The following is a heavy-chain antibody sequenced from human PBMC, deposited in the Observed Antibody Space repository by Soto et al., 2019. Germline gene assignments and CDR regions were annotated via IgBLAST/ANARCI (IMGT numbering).Heavy chain of an antibody. Sequence: VQLQEAGPGLVKPSQTLSLTCTVSGGSISSGCYYWSWIRQHPGKGLEWIGYIYYSGSTYYNPSLKSRVTIPVDTSKNQFSLKLSSVTAADTAVYYCARVPIGKAEFDYWGQGTLVTVSS. V-gene: IGHV4-31*03. CDR1: GGSISSGCYY. CDR2: IYYSGST. CDR3: ARVPIGKAEFDY. J-gene: IGHJ4*02.